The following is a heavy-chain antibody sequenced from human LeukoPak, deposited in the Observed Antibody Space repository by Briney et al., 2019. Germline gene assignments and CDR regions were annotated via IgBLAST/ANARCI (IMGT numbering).Heavy chain of an antibody. J-gene: IGHJ4*02. CDR2: INPYNGKT. Sequence: ASVKVSCMASGYTLDRFGISWVRQAPGQGLEWLGWINPYNGKTIFGEKFQGRVTMTTDTSTSTVYMELTSLRSDDTAVYFCARDTPQHLKRFDYWGQGTLVTVSS. V-gene: IGHV1-18*01. CDR3: ARDTPQHLKRFDY. CDR1: GYTLDRFG.